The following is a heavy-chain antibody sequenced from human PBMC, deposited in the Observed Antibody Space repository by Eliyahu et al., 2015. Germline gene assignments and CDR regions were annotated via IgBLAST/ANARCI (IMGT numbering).Heavy chain of an antibody. CDR3: ARRVAIASTVSGSAYYYYMDV. Sequence: QVQLQESGPGLVKPSETLSLTCTVXGGSXSSYYWRWIRQPPGKGLEWIGYIHYSGSTNYNPSLKSRVTISVDTSKNQFSLKLSSVTAADTAVYYCARRVAIASTVSGSAYYYYMDVWGKGTTVTVSS. CDR2: IHYSGST. V-gene: IGHV4-59*08. J-gene: IGHJ6*03. CDR1: GGSXSSYY. D-gene: IGHD2-15*01.